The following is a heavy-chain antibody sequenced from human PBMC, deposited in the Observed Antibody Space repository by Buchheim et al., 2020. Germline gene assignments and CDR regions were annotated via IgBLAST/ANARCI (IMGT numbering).Heavy chain of an antibody. Sequence: QVQLVQSGAEVKKPGASVKVSCKASGYTFTGYYMHWVRQAPGQGLEWMGWMNPNSGNTGYAQKFQGRVTMTRNTSISTAYMELSSLRSEDTAVYYCARSRPVRPFFGVVRPFDPWGQGTL. J-gene: IGHJ5*02. V-gene: IGHV1-8*02. CDR3: ARSRPVRPFFGVVRPFDP. CDR1: GYTFTGYY. CDR2: MNPNSGNT. D-gene: IGHD3-3*01.